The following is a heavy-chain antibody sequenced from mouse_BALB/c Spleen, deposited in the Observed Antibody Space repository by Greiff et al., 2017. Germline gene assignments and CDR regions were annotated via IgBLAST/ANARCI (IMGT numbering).Heavy chain of an antibody. V-gene: IGHV5-17*02. D-gene: IGHD2-2*01. CDR3: ARSEDPYGYYFDY. Sequence: EVQVVESGGGLVQPGGSRKLSCAASGFTFSSFGMHWVRQAPEKGLEWVAYISSGSSTIYYADTVKGRFTISRDNPKNTLFLQMTSLRSEDTAMYYCARSEDPYGYYFDYWGQGTTLTVSS. J-gene: IGHJ2*01. CDR2: ISSGSSTI. CDR1: GFTFSSFG.